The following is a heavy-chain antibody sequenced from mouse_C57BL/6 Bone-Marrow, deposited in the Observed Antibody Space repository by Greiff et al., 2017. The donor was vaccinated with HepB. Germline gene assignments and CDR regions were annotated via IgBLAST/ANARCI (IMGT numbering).Heavy chain of an antibody. V-gene: IGHV2-5*01. CDR2: IWRGGST. D-gene: IGHD1-1*01. CDR3: AKIGYGSGGWFAY. CDR1: GFSLPSYG. Sequence: VQLVESGPGLVQPSQSLSITCTVSGFSLPSYGVPWVRQSPGKGLEWLGVIWRGGSTDYNAAFMSRLSITKDNSKSQVFFKMNSLQADDTAIYYCAKIGYGSGGWFAYWGQGTLVTVSA. J-gene: IGHJ3*01.